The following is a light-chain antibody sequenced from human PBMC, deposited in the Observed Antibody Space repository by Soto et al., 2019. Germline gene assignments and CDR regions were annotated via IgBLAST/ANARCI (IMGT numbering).Light chain of an antibody. CDR2: AAS. J-gene: IGKJ4*01. CDR1: QAIYNY. Sequence: DIQMTQSPSSLSAPVGDRVTITCRASQAIYNYLAWYQQKPGKVPTLLISAASTLQSGVPSRFSGSGSGTAFTLTISSLQPEDVATYYCQKFSAVPTFGGGTKVEI. V-gene: IGKV1-27*01. CDR3: QKFSAVPT.